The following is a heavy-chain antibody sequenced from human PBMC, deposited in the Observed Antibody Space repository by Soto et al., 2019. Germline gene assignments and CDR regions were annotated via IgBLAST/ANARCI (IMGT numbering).Heavy chain of an antibody. Sequence: GGSLRLSCAASGFTFSTYAMSWVRQAPRKGLEWVSAISGSAGSTYYADSVKGRFTISRDNSKNTLYLQINSLRGEDTAVYYCAKDAEANRPRNYFDCWGQGTRVTVSS. V-gene: IGHV3-23*01. CDR2: ISGSAGST. CDR1: GFTFSTYA. J-gene: IGHJ4*02. D-gene: IGHD6-6*01. CDR3: AKDAEANRPRNYFDC.